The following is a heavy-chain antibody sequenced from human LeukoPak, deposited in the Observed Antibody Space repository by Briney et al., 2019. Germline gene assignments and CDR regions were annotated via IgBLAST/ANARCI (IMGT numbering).Heavy chain of an antibody. Sequence: PSETLSLTCVVYGGSLSGYYWSWIRRPPGKGLEWIGEMNHSGSTNYNLTLKSRVSISVDTSKNQFSLMLTSVTAADTAVYYCARGQYSTYSFDYWGQGTLVTVSS. CDR3: ARGQYSTYSFDY. D-gene: IGHD6-13*01. J-gene: IGHJ4*02. CDR1: GGSLSGYY. V-gene: IGHV4-34*01. CDR2: MNHSGST.